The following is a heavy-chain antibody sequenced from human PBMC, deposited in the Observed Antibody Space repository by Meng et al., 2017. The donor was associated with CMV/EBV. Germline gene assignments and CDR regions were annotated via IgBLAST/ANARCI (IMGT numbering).Heavy chain of an antibody. V-gene: IGHV3-43*01. Sequence: GEFLKTSWAVSGFTFDDYSMDWVRQAPGKGLEWVSLISWDGGSTYYADSVKGRFTISRDNSKNSLYLQMNSLRTEDTALYYCAKDMGDYYYYGMDVWGQGTTVTV. CDR3: AKDMGDYYYYGMDV. CDR1: GFTFDDYS. CDR2: ISWDGGST. J-gene: IGHJ6*02.